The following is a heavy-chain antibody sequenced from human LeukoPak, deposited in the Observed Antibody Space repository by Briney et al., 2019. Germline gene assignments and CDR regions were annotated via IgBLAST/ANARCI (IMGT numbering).Heavy chain of an antibody. V-gene: IGHV1-2*02. CDR2: INPNSGGT. D-gene: IGHD3-22*01. CDR3: ARGWGYDRRGQNWIDP. Sequence: SVKVSCKASGYTFTTQYIHWVRQAPGQGLEWMGWINPNSGGTNYAQKFLARVTMTRDTFISTAYMDLSRLQSDDTAVYYCARGWGYDRRGQNWIDPWGEGSLVIVSS. J-gene: IGHJ5*02. CDR1: GYTFTTQY.